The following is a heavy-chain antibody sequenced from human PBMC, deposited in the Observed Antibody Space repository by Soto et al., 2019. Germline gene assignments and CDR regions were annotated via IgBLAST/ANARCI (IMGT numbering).Heavy chain of an antibody. CDR3: AREYCSGGSCYSPYFQH. D-gene: IGHD2-15*01. CDR1: GFTFSSYG. J-gene: IGHJ1*01. Sequence: QVQLVESGGGVVQPGRSLRLSCAASGFTFSSYGMHWVRQAPGKGLEWVAVIWYDGSNKYYADSVKGRFTISRDNSKNTLYLQMNSRRAEDTAVYYCAREYCSGGSCYSPYFQHWGQGTLVTVSS. CDR2: IWYDGSNK. V-gene: IGHV3-33*01.